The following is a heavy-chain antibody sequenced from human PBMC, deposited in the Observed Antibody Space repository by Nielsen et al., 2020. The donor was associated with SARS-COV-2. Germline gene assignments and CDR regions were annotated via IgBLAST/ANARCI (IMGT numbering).Heavy chain of an antibody. CDR2: VYGDVIT. D-gene: IGHD1-26*01. Sequence: GGSLRLSCAVSGFNFRDYYMSWVRQAPGKGLEWVSVVYGDVITNYADSVKGRFTISRDNSKNTVYLQMNSLRAEDTAVYYCATSPRGRKYYFDYWGQGTLVTVSS. CDR1: GFNFRDYY. CDR3: ATSPRGRKYYFDY. J-gene: IGHJ4*02. V-gene: IGHV3-53*01.